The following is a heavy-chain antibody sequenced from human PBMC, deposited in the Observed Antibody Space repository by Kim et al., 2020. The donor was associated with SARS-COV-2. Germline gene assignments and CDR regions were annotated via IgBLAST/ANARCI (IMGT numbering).Heavy chain of an antibody. V-gene: IGHV4-59*09. CDR3: ARGSCSSTSCPLDS. J-gene: IGHJ4*02. D-gene: IGHD2-2*01. Sequence: NPSLKSRSTISVATSKNQFSLKLRSVTAADTAVYYCARGSCSSTSCPLDSWGQGTLVTVSS.